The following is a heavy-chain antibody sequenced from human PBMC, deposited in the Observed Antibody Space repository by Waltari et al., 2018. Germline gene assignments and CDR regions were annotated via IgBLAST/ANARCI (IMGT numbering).Heavy chain of an antibody. D-gene: IGHD3-3*01. CDR3: ARGGLWAPTRLTNAFDI. V-gene: IGHV1-2*02. CDR1: GYTFTGYY. J-gene: IGHJ3*02. Sequence: QVQLVQSGAEVKKPGASVKVSCKASGYTFTGYYMHWVRQAPGQGLEWMGWINPDSGGTNYAQKFQGRVTMTRDTSISTAYMELSRLRSDDTAVYYCARGGLWAPTRLTNAFDIWGQGTMVTVSS. CDR2: INPDSGGT.